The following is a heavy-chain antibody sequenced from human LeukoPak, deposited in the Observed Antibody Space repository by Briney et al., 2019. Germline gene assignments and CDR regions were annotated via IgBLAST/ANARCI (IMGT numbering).Heavy chain of an antibody. CDR3: ARDVDYYDSSGYYPSPLDY. J-gene: IGHJ4*02. CDR1: GYTFTSYG. CDR2: ISAYNGNT. V-gene: IGHV1-18*01. D-gene: IGHD3-22*01. Sequence: GTSVKVSCKASGYTFTSYGISWVRQAPGQRLEWMGWISAYNGNTNYAQKLQGRVTMTTDTYTSTAYMELRSLRSDDTAVYYCARDVDYYDSSGYYPSPLDYWGQGTLVTVSS.